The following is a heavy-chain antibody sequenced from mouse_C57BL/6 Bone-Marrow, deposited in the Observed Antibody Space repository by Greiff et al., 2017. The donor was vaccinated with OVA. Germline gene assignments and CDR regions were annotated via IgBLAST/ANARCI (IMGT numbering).Heavy chain of an antibody. CDR1: GYTFTDYY. CDR2: LYPGSGNT. CDR3: ARERGLGLRRLYYYAMDY. J-gene: IGHJ4*01. V-gene: IGHV1-76*01. D-gene: IGHD2-4*01. Sequence: QVQLQQSGAELVRPGASVTLSCKASGYTFTDYYINWVKQRPGQGLEWIARLYPGSGNTYYNEKFKGKATLTADNSSSTAYMQLSSLTSEDSAVYFCARERGLGLRRLYYYAMDYWGQGTSVTVSS.